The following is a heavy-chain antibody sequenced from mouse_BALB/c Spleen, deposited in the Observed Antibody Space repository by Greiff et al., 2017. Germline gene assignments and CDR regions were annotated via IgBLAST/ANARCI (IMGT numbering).Heavy chain of an antibody. J-gene: IGHJ1*01. CDR3: AREGYYGSSLWYFDV. D-gene: IGHD1-1*01. V-gene: IGHV5-6-3*01. CDR2: INSNGGST. Sequence: EVHLVESGGGLVQPGGSLKLSCAASGFTFSSYGMSWVRQTPDKRLELVATINSNGGSTYYPDSVKGRFTISRDNAKNTLYLQMSSLKSEDTAMYYCAREGYYGSSLWYFDVWGAGTTVTVSS. CDR1: GFTFSSYG.